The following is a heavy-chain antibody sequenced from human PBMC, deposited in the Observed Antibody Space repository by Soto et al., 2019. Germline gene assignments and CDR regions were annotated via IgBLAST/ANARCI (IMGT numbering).Heavy chain of an antibody. J-gene: IGHJ4*02. Sequence: PSETLSLTCTVSGGSISSGGYYWSWIRQHPGKGLEWIGNIYYSGSTYYNPSLKSRVTISVDTSKNQFSLKLSSVTAADTAVYYCASYYVWGSYRSNSWGQGTLVTVSS. D-gene: IGHD3-16*02. CDR3: ASYYVWGSYRSNS. V-gene: IGHV4-31*03. CDR2: IYYSGST. CDR1: GGSISSGGYY.